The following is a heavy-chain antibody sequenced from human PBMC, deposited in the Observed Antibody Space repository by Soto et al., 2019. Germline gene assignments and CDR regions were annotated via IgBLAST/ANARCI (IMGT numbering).Heavy chain of an antibody. J-gene: IGHJ4*02. D-gene: IGHD1-1*01. CDR2: IRPDGSEK. V-gene: IGHV3-7*01. Sequence: EVQLVESGGVLVQPGGSLRLSCAVSGFAFRTYWMTWVRQAPGKGLEWVGNIRPDGSEKYYGDSVKGRSTISRDNAENSMSLQMNSLSAEDTAVYFCARDFAATGSHDYWGQGTLVTVSS. CDR1: GFAFRTYW. CDR3: ARDFAATGSHDY.